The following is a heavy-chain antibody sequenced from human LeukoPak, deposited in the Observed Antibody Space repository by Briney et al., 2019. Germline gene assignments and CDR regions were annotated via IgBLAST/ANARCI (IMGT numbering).Heavy chain of an antibody. Sequence: SETLSLTCTVSGGSVSSRNDYWSWIRQPPGKGLEWVGYIYYSGTTYYNPSLKSRVDISVDTSKNQVSLRLSSVTAADTAVYYCARGDYLNYYYSMDVWGQGTTVTVSS. D-gene: IGHD4-17*01. J-gene: IGHJ6*02. CDR2: IYYSGTT. CDR3: ARGDYLNYYYSMDV. V-gene: IGHV4-31*03. CDR1: GGSVSSRNDY.